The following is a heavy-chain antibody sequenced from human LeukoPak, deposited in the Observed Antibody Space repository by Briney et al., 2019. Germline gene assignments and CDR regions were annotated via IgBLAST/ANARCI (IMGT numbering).Heavy chain of an antibody. J-gene: IGHJ4*02. D-gene: IGHD5-24*01. V-gene: IGHV3-74*01. CDR2: INSDGSST. CDR3: ARAPAKWLFFDY. Sequence: PGGSLRLSCAASGFTFSSYWMHWVRQAPGKGLVWVSRINSDGSSTSYADSVKGRFTISRHNSKNTLYLQMNSLRAEDTAVYYCARAPAKWLFFDYWGQGTLVTVSS. CDR1: GFTFSSYW.